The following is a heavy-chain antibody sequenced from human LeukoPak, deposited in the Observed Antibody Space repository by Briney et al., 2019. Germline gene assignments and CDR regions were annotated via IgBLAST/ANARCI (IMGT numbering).Heavy chain of an antibody. D-gene: IGHD3-10*01. J-gene: IGHJ4*02. CDR3: ANGGGLLWFGELSNYFDY. V-gene: IGHV3-30*02. CDR1: GFTFSSYG. Sequence: PGGSLRLSCAASGFTFSSYGMHWVRQAPGKGLEWVAVIWYDGSNKYYADSVKGRFTISRDSSKNTLYLQMNSLRAEDTAVYYCANGGGLLWFGELSNYFDYWGQGTLVTVSS. CDR2: IWYDGSNK.